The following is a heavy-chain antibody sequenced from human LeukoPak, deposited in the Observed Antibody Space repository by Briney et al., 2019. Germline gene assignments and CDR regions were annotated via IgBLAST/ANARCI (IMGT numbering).Heavy chain of an antibody. CDR2: IYYSGST. D-gene: IGHD3-10*01. Sequence: PSETLSLTCNVSGGSISSYYWSWIRQPPGKGLEWIGYIYYSGSTNYNPSLKSRVTISVDTSKNQFSLKLRSVTAAATAVYYCARDLGGNHGMDVWGQGTTVTVSS. J-gene: IGHJ6*02. V-gene: IGHV4-59*01. CDR3: ARDLGGNHGMDV. CDR1: GGSISSYY.